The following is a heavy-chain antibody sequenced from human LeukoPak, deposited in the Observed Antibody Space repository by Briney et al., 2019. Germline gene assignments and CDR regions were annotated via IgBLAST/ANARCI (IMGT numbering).Heavy chain of an antibody. V-gene: IGHV1-69*06. CDR2: IIPIFGTA. Sequence: GASVKVSCKASGYTFTGYYMHWVRQAPGQGLEWMGGIIPIFGTANYAQKFQGRVTITADKSTSTAYMELSSLRSEDTAVYYCARDRGYVFGELLPHFDYWGQGTLVTVSS. J-gene: IGHJ4*02. D-gene: IGHD3-10*02. CDR3: ARDRGYVFGELLPHFDY. CDR1: GYTFTGYY.